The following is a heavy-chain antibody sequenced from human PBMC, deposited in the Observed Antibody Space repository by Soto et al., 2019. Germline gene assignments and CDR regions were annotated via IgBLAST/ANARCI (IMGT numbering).Heavy chain of an antibody. V-gene: IGHV3-49*04. CDR1: GFTFGDYA. J-gene: IGHJ4*02. CDR2: IRSKAYGGTT. CDR3: TREIQASYYDSSGYQVFDY. D-gene: IGHD3-22*01. Sequence: PGGSLRLSCTASGFTFGDYAMSWVRQAPGKGLEWVGFIRSKAYGGTTEYAASVKGRFTISRDDSKSIAYLQMNSLKTEDTAVYYCTREIQASYYDSSGYQVFDYWGQGT.